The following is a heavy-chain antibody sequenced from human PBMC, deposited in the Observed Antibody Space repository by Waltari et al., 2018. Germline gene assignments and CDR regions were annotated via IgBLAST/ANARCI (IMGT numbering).Heavy chain of an antibody. D-gene: IGHD3-10*01. CDR3: ARAARMSSGAYYSYGMDV. Sequence: QVQLVQSGAEVKKPGSSVKVSCKASGGTFSSYAISWVRQAPGQGLEWMGGIIPIFGTANYAQKFQGRVTITADESTSTAYMGVGSLGSWDTAVYYWARAARMSSGAYYSYGMDVWGQGTTVTVS. CDR2: IIPIFGTA. CDR1: GGTFSSYA. J-gene: IGHJ6*02. V-gene: IGHV1-69*01.